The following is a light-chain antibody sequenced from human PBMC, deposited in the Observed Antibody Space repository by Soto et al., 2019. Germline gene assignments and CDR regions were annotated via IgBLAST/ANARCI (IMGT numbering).Light chain of an antibody. V-gene: IGKV3-20*01. CDR2: GAS. CDR1: QSVTSNY. CDR3: QQHGTSPPSWT. Sequence: ETVLTQSPGTLSLSPGERATLFCRASQSVTSNYLAWYQQKPGQAPRLLIYGASSRATGIPDRFSGSGSGTNIPLTHSRLEPEDFAGYYCQQHGTSPPSWTFGQGTKVEIK. J-gene: IGKJ1*01.